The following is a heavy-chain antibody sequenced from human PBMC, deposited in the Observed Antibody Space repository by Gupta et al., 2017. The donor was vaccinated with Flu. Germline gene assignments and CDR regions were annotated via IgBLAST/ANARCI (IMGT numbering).Heavy chain of an antibody. J-gene: IGHJ6*02. Sequence: QAPGQGLEWMGIINPSGGSTSYAQKFQGRVTMTRDTPTSTVYMELSSLRSEDTAVYYCARGQGYGYNYGMDVWGQGTTVTVSS. CDR3: ARGQGYGYNYGMDV. V-gene: IGHV1-46*03. CDR2: INPSGGST. D-gene: IGHD5-18*01.